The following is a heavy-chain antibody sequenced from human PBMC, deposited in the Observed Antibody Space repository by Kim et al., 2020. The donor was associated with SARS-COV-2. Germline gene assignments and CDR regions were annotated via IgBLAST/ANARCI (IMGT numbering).Heavy chain of an antibody. V-gene: IGHV4-59*08. D-gene: IGHD3-10*01. Sequence: SETLSLTCTVSGGSISSYYWSWIRQPPGKGLEWIGYIYYSGSTNYNPSLKSRVTISVDTSKNQFSLKLSSVTAADTAVYYCAGGGVLFDYWGQGTLVTVSS. CDR3: AGGGVLFDY. CDR1: GGSISSYY. CDR2: IYYSGST. J-gene: IGHJ4*02.